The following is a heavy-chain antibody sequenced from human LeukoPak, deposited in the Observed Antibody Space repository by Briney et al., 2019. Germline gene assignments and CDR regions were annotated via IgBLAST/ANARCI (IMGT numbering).Heavy chain of an antibody. Sequence: ASVKVSCKASGYTFTSYDINWVRQATGQGLEWMGWMNPNSGNTGYAQKFKGRGTITRNTSISTAYMELSSQRSEYTAVYYCARGCSTYYGDHIFDYWGQGTLVTVSS. V-gene: IGHV1-8*01. CDR2: MNPNSGNT. CDR1: GYTFTSYD. J-gene: IGHJ4*02. CDR3: ARGCSTYYGDHIFDY. D-gene: IGHD4-17*01.